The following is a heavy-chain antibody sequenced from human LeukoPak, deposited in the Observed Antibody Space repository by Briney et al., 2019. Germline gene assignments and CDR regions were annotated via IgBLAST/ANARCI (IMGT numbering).Heavy chain of an antibody. CDR1: GGSISSGSYY. V-gene: IGHV4-61*02. CDR2: IYTSGST. J-gene: IGHJ3*02. Sequence: TSETLSLTCTDSGGSISSGSYYWSWIRQPAGKGLEWIGRIYTSGSTNYNPSLKGRVTISVDTSKNQFSLKLSSVTAADTAVHYCARGIPRRAFDIWGQGTMVTVSS. CDR3: ARGIPRRAFDI.